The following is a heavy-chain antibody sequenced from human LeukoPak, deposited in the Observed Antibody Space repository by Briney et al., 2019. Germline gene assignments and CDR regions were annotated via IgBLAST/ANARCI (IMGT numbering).Heavy chain of an antibody. V-gene: IGHV1-69*01. CDR1: GGTFSSYA. D-gene: IGHD4-23*01. Sequence: SVKVSCKASGGTFSSYAISWVRQAPGQGLEWMGGIIPIFGTANYAQKFQGRVTITADESTSTAYMELSSLRSEDTAVYYCASGVVTRDAFDIWGQGTMVTASS. CDR2: IIPIFGTA. J-gene: IGHJ3*02. CDR3: ASGVVTRDAFDI.